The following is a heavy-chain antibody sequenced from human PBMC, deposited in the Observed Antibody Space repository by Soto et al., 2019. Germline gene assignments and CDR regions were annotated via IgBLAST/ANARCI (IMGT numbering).Heavy chain of an antibody. CDR2: TFYRSKWYN. D-gene: IGHD3-16*01. CDR3: ARAPGGIDAFDI. J-gene: IGHJ3*02. V-gene: IGHV6-1*01. Sequence: QXLSLTDAISGGXVSRNSGAWHWIRQSPSRGLEWLGGTFYRSKWYNDYSVSVKSRISINPDTYKNQFSLQMNSVTPEDTAVYYCARAPGGIDAFDIWGQGTMGTVSS. CDR1: GGXVSRNSGA.